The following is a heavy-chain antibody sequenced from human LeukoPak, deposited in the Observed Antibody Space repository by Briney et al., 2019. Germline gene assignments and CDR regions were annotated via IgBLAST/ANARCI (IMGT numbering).Heavy chain of an antibody. Sequence: GASVKVSCKASGYTFTSYGISWVRQAPGQGLEWMGWISAYNGNTNYAQKLQGRVTMTTDTSTSTAYMELGSLRSDDTAVYYCARDCSGGSCFIRAFDIWGQGTTVTVSS. CDR3: ARDCSGGSCFIRAFDI. V-gene: IGHV1-18*01. J-gene: IGHJ3*02. CDR1: GYTFTSYG. D-gene: IGHD2-15*01. CDR2: ISAYNGNT.